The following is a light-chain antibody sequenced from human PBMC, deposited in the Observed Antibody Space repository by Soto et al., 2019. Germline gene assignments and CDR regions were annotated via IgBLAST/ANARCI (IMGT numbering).Light chain of an antibody. J-gene: IGLJ1*01. CDR1: SSDVGGWNY. Sequence: QSVLTQPRSVSGSPGQSVTISCTGTSSDVGGWNYVSWYQHHPGKAPQVILYHVAERPSGVPDRFSGSKSGNTASLIISGVLPEDEADYYCCSYASGSSHYVFGTGTKLTVL. V-gene: IGLV2-11*01. CDR2: HVA. CDR3: CSYASGSSHYV.